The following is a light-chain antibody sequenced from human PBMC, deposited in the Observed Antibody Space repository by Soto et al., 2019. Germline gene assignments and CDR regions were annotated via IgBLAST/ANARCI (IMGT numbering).Light chain of an antibody. V-gene: IGKV4-1*01. CDR1: QSVLYNSNNKNY. CDR3: QQYYSSPYS. CDR2: WAS. J-gene: IGKJ2*01. Sequence: DIVMTQSPDSLAVSLGERATINCKSSQSVLYNSNNKNYLAWYQQKPGQPPKLLIYWASSRESGVPDRFSGSGSGTDFTLTISSLQAEDVAGYYCQQYYSSPYSFGQGTKLEIK.